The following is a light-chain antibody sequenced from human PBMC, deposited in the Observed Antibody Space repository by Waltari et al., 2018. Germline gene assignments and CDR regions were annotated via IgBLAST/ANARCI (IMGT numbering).Light chain of an antibody. J-gene: IGLJ2*01. CDR3: SSYTTSNTLV. V-gene: IGLV2-14*03. Sequence: QSALTQPASVSASPGQSITISCTGGGTDVGRYNFVSWYQKHPGKAPKLMIYDVINRPSGVSNRFSGSKSGNTASLTISGLQPEDEADYYCSSYTTSNTLVFGGGTKVTVL. CDR2: DVI. CDR1: GTDVGRYNF.